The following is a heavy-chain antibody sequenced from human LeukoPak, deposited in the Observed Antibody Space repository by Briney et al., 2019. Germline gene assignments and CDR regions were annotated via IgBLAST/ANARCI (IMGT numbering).Heavy chain of an antibody. D-gene: IGHD1-20*01. Sequence: PGGSLRLSCAASGFRFSSYWMSWVRQAPGKGLEWVANTDQDGSEKHYVDSVKGRISISRDNAKSSLFLRMNSLRAEDTAVYYCAKAYEENGYNWSYFDYWGQGTLVTVSS. V-gene: IGHV3-7*03. J-gene: IGHJ4*02. CDR3: AKAYEENGYNWSYFDY. CDR1: GFRFSSYW. CDR2: TDQDGSEK.